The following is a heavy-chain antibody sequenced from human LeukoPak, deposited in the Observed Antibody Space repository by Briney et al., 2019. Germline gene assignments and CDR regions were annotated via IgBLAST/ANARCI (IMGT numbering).Heavy chain of an antibody. Sequence: ASVKVSCKASGGTFSSYAISWVRQAPGQGLEWMGGIIPIFGTANYAQKFQGRVTITTDESTSTAYMELSSLRSEDTAVYYCASGQPGTPHDYWGQGTLVTVSS. CDR1: GGTFSSYA. J-gene: IGHJ4*02. V-gene: IGHV1-69*05. CDR2: IIPIFGTA. CDR3: ASGQPGTPHDY. D-gene: IGHD1-26*01.